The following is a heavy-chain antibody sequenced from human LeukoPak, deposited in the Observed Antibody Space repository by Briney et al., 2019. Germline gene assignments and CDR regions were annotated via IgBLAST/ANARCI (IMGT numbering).Heavy chain of an antibody. V-gene: IGHV3-20*01. CDR1: GFTFDDYG. Sequence: GGSLRLSCAASGFTFDDYGMSWVRQAPGKGLEWVSGINWNGGSTGYADSVKGRFTISRDNAKNSLYLQMNSLRAEDTALYHCARDLTSSSTAYFQHWGQGTLVTVSS. D-gene: IGHD6-6*01. CDR2: INWNGGST. J-gene: IGHJ1*01. CDR3: ARDLTSSSTAYFQH.